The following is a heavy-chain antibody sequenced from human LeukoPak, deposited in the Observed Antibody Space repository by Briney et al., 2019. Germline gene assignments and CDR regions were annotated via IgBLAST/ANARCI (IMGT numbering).Heavy chain of an antibody. CDR1: GFIFSKFA. J-gene: IGHJ3*02. CDR2: ISHEGGNT. Sequence: GGSLRLSCAASGFIFSKFAMHWVRQAPGKGLEWLAVISHEGGNTNYADSVKGRFTISRDNSKNTLYLQMNSLRAEDTAVYYCARAMYCGGDCWDAFDIWGQGTMVTVSS. CDR3: ARAMYCGGDCWDAFDI. D-gene: IGHD2-21*02. V-gene: IGHV3-30*14.